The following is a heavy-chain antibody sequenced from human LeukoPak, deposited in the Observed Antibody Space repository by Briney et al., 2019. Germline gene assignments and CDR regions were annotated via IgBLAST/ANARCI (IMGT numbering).Heavy chain of an antibody. V-gene: IGHV3-7*05. CDR3: ATDRREEPSNFDRNRFAY. J-gene: IGHJ4*02. CDR1: GFSFSTYW. D-gene: IGHD1-14*01. Sequence: GGSLRLSCAASGFSFSTYWMSWVRQAPGRGLEWVANIREDGSEKNYLDSVKGRFTISRENAKNSLYLQMDNLRAEDTAVYYCATDRREEPSNFDRNRFAYWGQGTLVTVSS. CDR2: IREDGSEK.